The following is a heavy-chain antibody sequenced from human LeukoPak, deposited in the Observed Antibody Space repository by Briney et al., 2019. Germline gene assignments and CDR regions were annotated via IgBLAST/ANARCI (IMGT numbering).Heavy chain of an antibody. V-gene: IGHV3-53*01. CDR1: GFTVRSNY. J-gene: IGHJ3*01. Sequence: GGSLRLSCVASGFTVRSNYVSWVRQAPGKGLEWVSVIYSGGGTCYADSVKGRFTISRDNSKNTVYLQMNSLRVEDTAVYYCARRDCGGGSCYSHNAFDLWGQGTLVTVSS. CDR2: IYSGGGT. D-gene: IGHD2-15*01. CDR3: ARRDCGGGSCYSHNAFDL.